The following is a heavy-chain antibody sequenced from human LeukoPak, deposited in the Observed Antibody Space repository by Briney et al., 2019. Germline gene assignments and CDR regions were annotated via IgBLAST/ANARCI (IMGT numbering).Heavy chain of an antibody. J-gene: IGHJ3*02. D-gene: IGHD3-22*01. CDR1: GFTFSSYG. CDR3: ARAFYYYDSSGYMGAFDI. CDR2: IWYDGSNK. V-gene: IGHV3-33*01. Sequence: GGSLRLSCAASGFTFSSYGMHWVRQAPGKGLEWVAVIWYDGSNKYYADSVKGRFTISRDNPKNTLYLQMNSLRAEDTAVYYCARAFYYYDSSGYMGAFDIWGQGTMVTVSS.